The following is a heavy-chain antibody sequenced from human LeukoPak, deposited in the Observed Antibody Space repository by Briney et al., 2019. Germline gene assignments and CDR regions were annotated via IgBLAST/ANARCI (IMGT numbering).Heavy chain of an antibody. CDR1: GFTFSSYS. CDR3: ARENSGSYYQFDC. Sequence: GGSLRLSCAASGFTFSSYSMNWVRQAPGKGLEWVSYISSSSSTIYYADSVKGRFTISRDNAKNSLYLQMNSLRPEDTAVYYCARENSGSYYQFDCWGRGTLVAVSS. CDR2: ISSSSSTI. J-gene: IGHJ4*02. D-gene: IGHD1-26*01. V-gene: IGHV3-48*01.